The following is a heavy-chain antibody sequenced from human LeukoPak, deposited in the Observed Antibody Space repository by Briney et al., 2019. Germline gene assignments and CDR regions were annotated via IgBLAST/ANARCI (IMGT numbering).Heavy chain of an antibody. V-gene: IGHV4-59*08. Sequence: SETLSLTCTVSGGSISSYYWSWIRQPPGKGLEWIGYIYYSGSTNYNPSLKSRVTISVDTSKNQFSLKLSSVTAADTAVYYCARHAGYCSSTSCAPWFDPGGQGTLVTVSS. CDR3: ARHAGYCSSTSCAPWFDP. J-gene: IGHJ5*02. CDR2: IYYSGST. D-gene: IGHD2-2*01. CDR1: GGSISSYY.